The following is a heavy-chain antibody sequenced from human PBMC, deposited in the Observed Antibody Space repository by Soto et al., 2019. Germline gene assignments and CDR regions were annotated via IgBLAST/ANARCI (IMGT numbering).Heavy chain of an antibody. Sequence: ASVKVSCKGSGYTFTGYYMHWVRQAPGQGLEWMGWINPNSGGTNYAQKFQGRVTMTRDTSISTAYMELSRLRSDDTAVYYCANSRSPYCSGGSCYSGYYYGMAVWGQGTTVPVSS. J-gene: IGHJ6*02. D-gene: IGHD2-15*01. CDR2: INPNSGGT. CDR3: ANSRSPYCSGGSCYSGYYYGMAV. V-gene: IGHV1-2*02. CDR1: GYTFTGYY.